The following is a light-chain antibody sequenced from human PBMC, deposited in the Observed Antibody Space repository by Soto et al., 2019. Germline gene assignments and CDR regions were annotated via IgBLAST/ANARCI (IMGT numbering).Light chain of an antibody. CDR3: SSYTSSSTL. V-gene: IGLV2-14*01. CDR2: EVS. CDR1: SSDVGGYNY. J-gene: IGLJ2*01. Sequence: QSVLTQPASVSGSPGQSITISCTGTSSDVGGYNYVSWYQQHPGKVPKLMIYEVSNWPSGVSNRFSGSKSGNTASLTISGLQAEDEADYYCSSYTSSSTLFGGGTKLTVL.